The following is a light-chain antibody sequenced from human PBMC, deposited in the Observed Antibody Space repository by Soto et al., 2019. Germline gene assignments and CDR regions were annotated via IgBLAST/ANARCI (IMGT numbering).Light chain of an antibody. CDR1: QSVSSN. CDR3: QQYNNWPRT. J-gene: IGKJ1*01. Sequence: EIVMTQSPATLSVSPGERATLSCRASQSVSSNLAWFLQEPGQAPRLLIYGASTRATGVPARFSGSGSGTEFTLTISSLQSEDFAVYYCQQYNNWPRTFGQGTKVDIK. CDR2: GAS. V-gene: IGKV3-15*01.